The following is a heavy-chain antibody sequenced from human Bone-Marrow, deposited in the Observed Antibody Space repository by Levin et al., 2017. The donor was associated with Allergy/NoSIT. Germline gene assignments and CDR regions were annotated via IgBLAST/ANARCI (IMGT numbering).Heavy chain of an antibody. V-gene: IGHV4-30-4*01. J-gene: IGHJ5*02. CDR3: ASVVGPRFDP. CDR1: GASINSEYY. CDR2: IYRSGST. Sequence: SETLSLTCTVSGASINSEYYWSWIRQPPGKGLEWIGYIYRSGSTYYNPSLKSRIALSIDTSKNQFSLKVNSVTAADTAVYYCASVVGPRFDPWGQGTLVTVSS.